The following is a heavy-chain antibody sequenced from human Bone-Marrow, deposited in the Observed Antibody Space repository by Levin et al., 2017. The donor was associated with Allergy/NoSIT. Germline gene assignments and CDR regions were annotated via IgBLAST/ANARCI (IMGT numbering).Heavy chain of an antibody. J-gene: IGHJ3*02. CDR2: IYPSDSDSTYSDT. V-gene: IGHV5-51*01. CDR1: GYRFNSYW. Sequence: KVSCKGSGYRFNSYWIGWVRQKPGQALEWVGIIYPSDSDSTYSDTRYSPSFQGQVTISVDKSTTTAYLQWGGLKASDSAMYYCAGHRGPGTYQNAFDIWGQGTMVNVSS. CDR3: AGHRGPGTYQNAFDI. D-gene: IGHD3-16*02.